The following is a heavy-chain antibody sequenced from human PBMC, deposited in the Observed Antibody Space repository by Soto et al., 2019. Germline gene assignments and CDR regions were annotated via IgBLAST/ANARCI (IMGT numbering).Heavy chain of an antibody. J-gene: IGHJ6*02. CDR1: GGSFSGYY. CDR3: ARLLYSNSPFYYYYYGMDV. Sequence: SETLSLTCAVYGGSFSGYYWSWIRQPPGKGLEGIGEINHSGSTNYNPSLKSRVTISVDTSKNQFSLKLSSVTAADTAVYYCARLLYSNSPFYYYYYGMDVWGQGTTVTVS. V-gene: IGHV4-34*01. CDR2: INHSGST. D-gene: IGHD4-4*01.